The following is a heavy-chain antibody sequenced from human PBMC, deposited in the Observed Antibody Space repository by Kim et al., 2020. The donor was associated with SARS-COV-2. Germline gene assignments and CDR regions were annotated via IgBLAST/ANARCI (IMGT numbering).Heavy chain of an antibody. V-gene: IGHV4-59*13. CDR2: IYYSGST. CDR3: ARGFWGYFDWRY. Sequence: SDTLSLTCTVSGGSISSYYWSWIRQPPGKGLEWIGYIYYSGSTNYNPSLKSRVTISVDTSKNQFSLKLSSVTAADTAVYYCARGFWGYFDWRYWGQGTLVTVSS. CDR1: GGSISSYY. D-gene: IGHD3-9*01. J-gene: IGHJ4*02.